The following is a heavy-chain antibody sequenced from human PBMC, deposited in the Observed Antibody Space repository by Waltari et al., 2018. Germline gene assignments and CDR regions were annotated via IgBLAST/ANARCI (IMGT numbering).Heavy chain of an antibody. V-gene: IGHV4-39*01. CDR2: MSYNGAT. D-gene: IGHD5-12*01. CDR3: ATYIGASIGTAAFDV. Sequence: QLQLQESGPGLGKPSETLSLTCIVSGGSIPSNRHYWAWIRQPPGQGLEWIGTMSYNGATYSSPSLKSRVTLSRATSKNHLKLGSVTAADTAVYYCATYIGASIGTAAFDVWGQGTMVTVSS. CDR1: GGSIPSNRHY. J-gene: IGHJ3*01.